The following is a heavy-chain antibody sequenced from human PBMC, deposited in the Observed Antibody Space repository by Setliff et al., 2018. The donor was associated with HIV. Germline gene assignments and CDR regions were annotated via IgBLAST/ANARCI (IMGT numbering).Heavy chain of an antibody. CDR3: ARSVWAVVVPTDPAVDAFAI. J-gene: IGHJ3*02. D-gene: IGHD2-2*01. CDR2: IIPIFGTP. V-gene: IGHV1-69*08. CDR1: GGPFSTYT. Sequence: SVKVSCKNSGGPFSTYTIAWVRQAPGQGLEWMGRIIPIFGTPNYEQKFQGRVTITADKSTSTVYLDLRSPTYEDTAMYYCARSVWAVVVPTDPAVDAFAIWGQGTMVTVSS.